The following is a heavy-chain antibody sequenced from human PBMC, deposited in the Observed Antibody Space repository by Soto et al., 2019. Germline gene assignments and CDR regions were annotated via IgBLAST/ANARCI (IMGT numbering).Heavy chain of an antibody. V-gene: IGHV3-30-3*01. CDR3: ARDPSNSSWGGY. CDR1: GFTFSSYA. Sequence: QVQLVESGGGVVQPGRSLRLSCAASGFTFSSYAMHWVRQAPGKGLEWVAVISYDGSNKYYADSVKGRFTISRDNSKNTLYLQMNSLRAEDTAVYYCARDPSNSSWGGYWGQGTLVTVSS. D-gene: IGHD6-13*01. CDR2: ISYDGSNK. J-gene: IGHJ4*02.